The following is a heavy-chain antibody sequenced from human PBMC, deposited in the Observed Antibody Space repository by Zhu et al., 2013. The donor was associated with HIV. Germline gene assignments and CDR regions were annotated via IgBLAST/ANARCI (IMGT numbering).Heavy chain of an antibody. D-gene: IGHD2-2*01. Sequence: QVQLVQSGAEVKKPGSSVKVSCKASGGTFSSYAISWVRQAPGQGLEWMGGIIPIFGTANYAQKFQGRVTITADESTSTAYMELSSLRSEDTAVYYCQHGYCSSTSCADNDAFDIWGQGTMVTSLQ. CDR2: IIPIFGTA. CDR3: QHGYCSSTSCADNDAFDI. CDR1: GGTFSSYA. V-gene: IGHV1-69*12. J-gene: IGHJ3*02.